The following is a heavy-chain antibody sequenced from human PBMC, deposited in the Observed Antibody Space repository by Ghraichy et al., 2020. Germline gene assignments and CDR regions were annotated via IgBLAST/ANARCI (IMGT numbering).Heavy chain of an antibody. J-gene: IGHJ5*02. CDR3: AREMISSWYVRYGNWFDP. D-gene: IGHD6-13*01. CDR2: ISTYNGNT. V-gene: IGHV1-18*01. CDR1: GYTFTSYG. Sequence: ASVKVSCKASGYTFTSYGISWVRQAPGQGLEWMGWISTYNGNTNYAQKIQGRVTMTTDTSTSTAYMELRSLRSDDTAVYYCAREMISSWYVRYGNWFDPWGQGTLVTVSS.